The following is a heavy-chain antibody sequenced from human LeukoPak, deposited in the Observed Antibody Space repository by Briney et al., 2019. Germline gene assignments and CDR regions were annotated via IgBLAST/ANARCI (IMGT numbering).Heavy chain of an antibody. Sequence: GASVKVSCKASGYTFTGYYMHWVRQAPGQGLEWMEWINPNSGGTNYAQKFQGRVTMTRDTSISTAYMELSRLRSDDTAVYYCARDDDSSGYYYVWGQGTLVTVSS. D-gene: IGHD3-22*01. CDR3: ARDDDSSGYYYV. V-gene: IGHV1-2*02. CDR2: INPNSGGT. CDR1: GYTFTGYY. J-gene: IGHJ4*02.